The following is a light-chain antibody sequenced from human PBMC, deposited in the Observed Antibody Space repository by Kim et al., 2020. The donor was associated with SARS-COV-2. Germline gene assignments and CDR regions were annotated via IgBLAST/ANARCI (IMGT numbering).Light chain of an antibody. Sequence: QSVLTQPPSASGTPGQRVTISCSGSTSNIGSNTVNWYQQLPGTAPKLLIYNTNQRPSGVPGRFSGSKSGTSASLAISGLQSEDEAEYYCAAWDDTLNVIFGGGTQLTVL. J-gene: IGLJ2*01. V-gene: IGLV1-44*01. CDR2: NTN. CDR3: AAWDDTLNVI. CDR1: TSNIGSNT.